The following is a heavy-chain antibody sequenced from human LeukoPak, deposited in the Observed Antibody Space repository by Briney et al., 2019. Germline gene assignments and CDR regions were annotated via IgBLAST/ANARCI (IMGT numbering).Heavy chain of an antibody. Sequence: GGSLRLSCAASGLSFGDYAMHWVRQAPGKGLEWVSGISWNSGSIVYADSVKGRFTISRDNAKNTLYLHMNSLRAEDTAVYYCARGPPWYFDLWGRGTLVTVSS. CDR1: GLSFGDYA. CDR3: ARGPPWYFDL. V-gene: IGHV3-9*01. CDR2: ISWNSGSI. D-gene: IGHD6-25*01. J-gene: IGHJ2*01.